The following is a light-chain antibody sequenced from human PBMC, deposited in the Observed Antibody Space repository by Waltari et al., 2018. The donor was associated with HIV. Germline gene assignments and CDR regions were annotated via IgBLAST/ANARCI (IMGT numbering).Light chain of an antibody. Sequence: QSALTHPASVSGSPGQSITISCTGTSSAVGGYHLVSWYQQHPGKAPKLMIYEVSKRPSGFSNRFSGSKSGNTASLTISGLQAEDEADYYCCAYAGSTTYVIFGGGTKLTVL. V-gene: IGLV2-23*02. CDR2: EVS. CDR3: CAYAGSTTYVI. J-gene: IGLJ2*01. CDR1: SSAVGGYHL.